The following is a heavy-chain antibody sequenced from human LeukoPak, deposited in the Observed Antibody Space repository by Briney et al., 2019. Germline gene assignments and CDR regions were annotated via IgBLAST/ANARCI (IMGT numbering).Heavy chain of an antibody. CDR2: IYPGDPDT. D-gene: IGHD5-24*01. CDR3: ARREEDGYNEFDY. Sequence: GDSLKISCKGSGYSFTSYWIGWVRQMPGKGLEWMGIIYPGDPDTGYSPSFQGQVTISADKSISTAYLQWSSLKASDTAMYYCARREEDGYNEFDYWGQGTLVTVSS. V-gene: IGHV5-51*01. J-gene: IGHJ4*02. CDR1: GYSFTSYW.